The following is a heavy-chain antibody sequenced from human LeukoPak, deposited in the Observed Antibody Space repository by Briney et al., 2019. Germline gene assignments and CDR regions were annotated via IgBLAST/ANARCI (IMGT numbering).Heavy chain of an antibody. CDR3: ATTRGEQGYDY. CDR2: ISSDGDST. V-gene: IGHV3-64*04. D-gene: IGHD1/OR15-1a*01. CDR1: GFTFSTYP. Sequence: SGGSLRLSCSASGFTFSTYPMHWVRQAPGRGLEYVSSISSDGDSTYYADSVKGRFTISRDNSKNTLYLQMNSLKAEDTAVYYCATTRGEQGYDYWGQGTLVTVSS. J-gene: IGHJ4*02.